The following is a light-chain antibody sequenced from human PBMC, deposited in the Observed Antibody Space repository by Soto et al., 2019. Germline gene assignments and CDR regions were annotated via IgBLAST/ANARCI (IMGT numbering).Light chain of an antibody. V-gene: IGKV3-20*01. J-gene: IGKJ4*01. CDR2: GAS. CDR3: QQYGSSPT. CDR1: QSVSSSY. Sequence: EIVLTQSPGTLSLSPGERATLSCRASQSVSSSYLAWYQQKPGQAPRLLIYGASSRATGIPDRFSGSGSGTNLTHTISRLEPEDFAVYYCQQYGSSPTFGGGTKMEIK.